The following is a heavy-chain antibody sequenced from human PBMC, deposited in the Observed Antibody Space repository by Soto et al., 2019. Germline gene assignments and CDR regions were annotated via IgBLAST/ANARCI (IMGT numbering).Heavy chain of an antibody. J-gene: IGHJ4*02. V-gene: IGHV5-51*01. CDR3: ARRSSTSVTEY. CDR2: IYPGDSDL. Sequence: QRPGKGPEWMGIIYPGDSDLRYSPSFQGQVTISADKSINTAYLQWNSLKASDSVMYYCARRSSTSVTEYWGQGTLVTVFS.